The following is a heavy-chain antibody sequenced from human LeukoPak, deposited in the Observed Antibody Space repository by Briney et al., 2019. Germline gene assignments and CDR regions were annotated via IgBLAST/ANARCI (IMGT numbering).Heavy chain of an antibody. D-gene: IGHD3-16*01. CDR1: GFTFSNAW. V-gene: IGHV3-15*01. J-gene: IGHJ4*02. CDR2: IKSKTDGGTT. Sequence: PGGSLRLSCAASGFTFSNAWMSWVRQAPGKGLEWVGRIKSKTDGGTTDYAAPVKGRFTISRDDSKNTLYLQMNSLKTEDTAVYYCTTDGIVTTYYFDYWGQGTLVTVSS. CDR3: TTDGIVTTYYFDY.